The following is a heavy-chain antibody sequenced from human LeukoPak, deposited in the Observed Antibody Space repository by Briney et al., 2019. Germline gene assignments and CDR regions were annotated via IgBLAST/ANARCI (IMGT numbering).Heavy chain of an antibody. CDR2: IKREGDDGTI. J-gene: IGHJ4*02. CDR3: TAGTGRSDFDY. V-gene: IGHV3-15*01. D-gene: IGHD3/OR15-3a*01. CDR1: TFTFSNAW. Sequence: GQSLRLSCAPSTFTFSNAWMSWVRQAARKGLEWVCSIKREGDDGTIDYAAPVKGRLTISKGDSKTTLYLQMNSLKSEDTAVYHCTAGTGRSDFDYWGQGTLVTVSS.